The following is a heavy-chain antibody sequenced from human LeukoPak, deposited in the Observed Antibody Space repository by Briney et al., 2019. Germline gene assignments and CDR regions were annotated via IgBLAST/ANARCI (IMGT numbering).Heavy chain of an antibody. CDR3: ARAGPGYSYGNWFDP. V-gene: IGHV4-39*01. CDR2: IYYSGST. CDR1: GGSISSSSYY. J-gene: IGHJ5*02. Sequence: SETLSLTCTVSGGSISSSSYYWGWIRQPPGKGLEWIGSIYYSGSTYYNPSLKSRVTISVDTSKNQFSLKLSSVTAADTAVYYCARAGPGYSYGNWFDPWGQGTLVTVSS. D-gene: IGHD5-18*01.